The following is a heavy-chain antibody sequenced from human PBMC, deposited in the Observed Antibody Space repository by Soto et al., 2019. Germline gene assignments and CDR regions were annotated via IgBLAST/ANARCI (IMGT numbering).Heavy chain of an antibody. CDR2: IYFNGNT. Sequence: SETLSLTCTVSAASFSKYYWSWIRQPPGKGLEWIGYIYFNGNTNYNPSLKRRVAISIDTSKKQISLNLTSVTDADTAVYYCASVTFGGVVLAHWGQGTLVTVSS. V-gene: IGHV4-59*01. CDR1: AASFSKYY. CDR3: ASVTFGGVVLAH. J-gene: IGHJ4*02. D-gene: IGHD3-16*01.